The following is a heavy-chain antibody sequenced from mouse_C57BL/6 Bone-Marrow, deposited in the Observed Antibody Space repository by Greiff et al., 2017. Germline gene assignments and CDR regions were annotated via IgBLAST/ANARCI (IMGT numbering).Heavy chain of an antibody. D-gene: IGHD2-3*01. CDR3: ARRGWLLRDFDY. CDR1: GYTFTSYW. J-gene: IGHJ2*01. CDR2: IYPGSGST. Sequence: QVQLKQPGAELVKPGASVKMSCKASGYTFTSYWITWVKQRPGQGLAWIGDIYPGSGSTKYNEKFKSKATLTVDTSSSTAYMQLSSLTSADSAVYYCARRGWLLRDFDYWGQGTTLTVSS. V-gene: IGHV1-55*01.